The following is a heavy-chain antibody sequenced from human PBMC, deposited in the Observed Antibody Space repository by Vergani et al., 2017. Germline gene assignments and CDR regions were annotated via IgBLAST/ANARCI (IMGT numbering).Heavy chain of an antibody. V-gene: IGHV3-30*02. CDR3: TKAGQYDSDNFHDS. Sequence: QVQLVESGGGVVQPGGSLRLPCIASGFTFRIYGMHWARQAPGKGMEWVAFIRYDGTKRFYGDSVKGRFTISRDNSQTTVFLQMNSLRADDSAVYYCTKAGQYDSDNFHDSWGQGALVTVAS. CDR2: IRYDGTKR. J-gene: IGHJ1*01. CDR1: GFTFRIYG. D-gene: IGHD3-22*01.